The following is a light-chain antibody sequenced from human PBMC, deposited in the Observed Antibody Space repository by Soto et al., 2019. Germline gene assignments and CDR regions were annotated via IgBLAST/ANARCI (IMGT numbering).Light chain of an antibody. CDR3: QQYDSYSVRT. CDR1: QTITTS. V-gene: IGKV1-5*03. Sequence: DIQMTQSPSTLSASVGDGVTITCRASQTITTSFAWYQQKPGKAPKLLIYKASSLESGVPSRFSGSGSGTEFTLTISSLQPDDFATYYCQQYDSYSVRTFGQGTKVEI. J-gene: IGKJ1*01. CDR2: KAS.